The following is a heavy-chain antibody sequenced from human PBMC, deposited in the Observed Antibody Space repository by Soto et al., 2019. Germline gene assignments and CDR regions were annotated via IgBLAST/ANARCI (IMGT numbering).Heavy chain of an antibody. D-gene: IGHD2-15*01. J-gene: IGHJ4*02. Sequence: QLQLQESGPGLVKPSETLSLTCTVSGGSISSSSYYWGWIRQPPGKGLEWIGSIYYSGSTYYNPSLKSRVTISVDTSKNQFSLKLSSVTAADTAVYYCARRVVVVAAREDYFDYWGQGTLVTVSS. CDR2: IYYSGST. V-gene: IGHV4-39*01. CDR3: ARRVVVVAAREDYFDY. CDR1: GGSISSSSYY.